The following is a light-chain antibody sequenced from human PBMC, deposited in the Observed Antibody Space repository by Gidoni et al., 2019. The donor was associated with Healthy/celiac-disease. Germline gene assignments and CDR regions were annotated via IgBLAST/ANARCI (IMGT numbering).Light chain of an antibody. Sequence: SYGLTQPPSVSVSPGQTASITCSGDKLGNKFACWYQQKPGQSPVLVLYQDNKRPSGIPERFSGYNSGNTATLTISGTQAMDEADYYCQAGDSSTVVFGGGTKLTVL. V-gene: IGLV3-1*01. J-gene: IGLJ2*01. CDR1: KLGNKF. CDR3: QAGDSSTVV. CDR2: QDN.